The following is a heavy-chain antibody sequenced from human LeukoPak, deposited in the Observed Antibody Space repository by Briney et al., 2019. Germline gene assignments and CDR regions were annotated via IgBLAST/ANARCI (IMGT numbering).Heavy chain of an antibody. Sequence: SETLSLTCTVSGGSISSSSYYWGWIRQPPGKGLEWIGNIYYSGSTNYNPSLKSRVTISVDTSKNQFSLKLSSVTAADTAVYYCAREGLRSIAARRGTRDYMDVWGKGTTVIVSS. CDR2: IYYSGST. CDR3: AREGLRSIAARRGTRDYMDV. D-gene: IGHD6-6*01. J-gene: IGHJ6*03. V-gene: IGHV4-61*05. CDR1: GGSISSSSYY.